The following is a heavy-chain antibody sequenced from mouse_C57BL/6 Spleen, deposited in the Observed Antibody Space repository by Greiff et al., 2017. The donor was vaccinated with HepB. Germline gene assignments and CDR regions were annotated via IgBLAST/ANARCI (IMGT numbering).Heavy chain of an antibody. V-gene: IGHV5-4*01. CDR1: GFTFSIYA. CDR3: ARDQVDY. Sequence: DVKLVESGGGLVKPGGSLKLSCAASGFTFSIYAMSWVRQTPEKRLEWVATISDGGSYTYYPDNVKGRFTISRDNAKNNLYLQMSHLKSEDTAMYYCARDQVDYWGQGTTLTVSS. D-gene: IGHD3-2*02. CDR2: ISDGGSYT. J-gene: IGHJ2*01.